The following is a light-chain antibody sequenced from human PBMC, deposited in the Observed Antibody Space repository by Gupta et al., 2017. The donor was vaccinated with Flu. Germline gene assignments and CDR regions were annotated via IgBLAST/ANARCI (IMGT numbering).Light chain of an antibody. V-gene: IGKV1-39*01. CDR3: HQSDSNPPIT. CDR1: QRIRSY. Sequence: SSLYASVGDRGTITCRARQRIRSYLNWYEQKQGKAPKLLIYAESSWQSGVPSRFSGSGYGKDVTITISSRQQEDFATYYCHQSDSNPPITFGQGTQVEIK. CDR2: AES. J-gene: IGKJ5*01.